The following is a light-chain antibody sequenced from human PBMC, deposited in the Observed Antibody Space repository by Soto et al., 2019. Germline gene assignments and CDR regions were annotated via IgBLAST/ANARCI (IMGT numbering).Light chain of an antibody. CDR3: SSYTSSSTL. J-gene: IGLJ2*01. V-gene: IGLV2-14*01. Sequence: QAVLTQPASVSGSPGQSITISCTGTSSDVGGYNYLSWYQQHPGKAPKLMIYDVSNRPSGVSNRFSGSKSGNTASLTISGLQAEDEADYYCSSYTSSSTLFGGGTKVTVL. CDR1: SSDVGGYNY. CDR2: DVS.